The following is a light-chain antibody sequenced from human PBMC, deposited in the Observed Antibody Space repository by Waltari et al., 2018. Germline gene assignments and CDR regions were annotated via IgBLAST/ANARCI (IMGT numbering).Light chain of an antibody. CDR3: QVWDSSIARVV. Sequence: SYVLTQPPSGSVAPGKTARITCGGNNIGSKSVHWDQQKPGQAPVLVVYDDSDRPSGLRERFSGSNSGNTATLTISRVEAGDEADYYCQVWDSSIARVVFGGGTTLTVL. CDR2: DDS. J-gene: IGLJ2*01. CDR1: NIGSKS. V-gene: IGLV3-21*03.